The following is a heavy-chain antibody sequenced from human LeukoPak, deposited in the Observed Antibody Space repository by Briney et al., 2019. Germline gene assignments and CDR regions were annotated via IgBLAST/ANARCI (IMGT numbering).Heavy chain of an antibody. Sequence: PGGSLRLSCASSGFTFSFYWMHWVRQAPGKGLVWVSRINNHGRSTSYAGSVKGRFTISRDNAKNTLYLQMNSLRAEDTAVYYCARDNEYCTGGTCRLDYWGQGALVTVSS. D-gene: IGHD2-15*01. CDR2: INNHGRST. V-gene: IGHV3-74*01. CDR1: GFTFSFYW. J-gene: IGHJ4*02. CDR3: ARDNEYCTGGTCRLDY.